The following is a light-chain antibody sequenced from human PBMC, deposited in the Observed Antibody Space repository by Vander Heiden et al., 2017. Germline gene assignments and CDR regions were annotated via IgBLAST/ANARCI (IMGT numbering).Light chain of an antibody. V-gene: IGKV3-20*01. CDR2: GAA. CDR3: QQYGSSVPT. CDR1: QTVSRTY. Sequence: ENVLTQFPGTLSLSPGDRAPLSCRDSQTVSRTYLAWYQYKPGQAPRLLISGAASRATGIPARFSGSGSGTDFTLTISRLEPDDFAVYYCQQYGSSVPTFGGGTKVEIK. J-gene: IGKJ4*01.